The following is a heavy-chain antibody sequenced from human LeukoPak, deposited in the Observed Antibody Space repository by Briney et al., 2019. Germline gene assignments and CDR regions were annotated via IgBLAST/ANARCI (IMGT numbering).Heavy chain of an antibody. CDR3: AKSSVNGYSGYVHPGVDY. Sequence: GGPLRLSCAASGFTFSSYGMSWVRQAPGKGLEWVSNIIGSGGSTYYADSVKGRFTISRDNSKDTLYLQMNSLRAEDTAVYYCAKSSVNGYSGYVHPGVDYWGQGTLVTVSS. J-gene: IGHJ4*02. D-gene: IGHD5-12*01. CDR2: IIGSGGST. CDR1: GFTFSSYG. V-gene: IGHV3-23*01.